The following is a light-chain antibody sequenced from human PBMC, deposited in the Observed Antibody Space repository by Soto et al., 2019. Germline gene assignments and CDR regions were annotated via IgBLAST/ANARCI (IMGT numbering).Light chain of an antibody. CDR1: QSVLYSSNNKNY. Sequence: DIVMTQSPDSLAVSLGERATINCKSSQSVLYSSNNKNYLAWYQQKPGQPPKLLIYWASTRESGVPDRFSGSEPWTDFTHTNSSLQAEDVAVYYCQEYYTTPLTFGPGTKVVIK. J-gene: IGKJ3*01. CDR2: WAS. CDR3: QEYYTTPLT. V-gene: IGKV4-1*01.